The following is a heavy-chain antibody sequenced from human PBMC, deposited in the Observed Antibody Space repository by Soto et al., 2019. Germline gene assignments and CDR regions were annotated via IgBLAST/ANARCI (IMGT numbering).Heavy chain of an antibody. CDR2: IIPIFGTA. D-gene: IGHD2-2*01. J-gene: IGHJ2*01. V-gene: IGHV1-69*12. Sequence: QVQLVQSGAEVKKPGSSVKVSCKASGGTFSSYAISWVRQAPGQGLEWMGGIIPIFGTANYAQKFQGRVTITADEPPGKAYRELGALRFEDTAVFSCARSYMPSWYFDLGGRGPLVTVSS. CDR3: ARSYMPSWYFDL. CDR1: GGTFSSYA.